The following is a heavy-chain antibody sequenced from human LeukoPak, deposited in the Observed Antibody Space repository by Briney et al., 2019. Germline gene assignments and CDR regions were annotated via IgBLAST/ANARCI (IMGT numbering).Heavy chain of an antibody. V-gene: IGHV4-34*01. CDR3: ARGRGYGCPFYYYGMDV. CDR2: INHSGST. J-gene: IGHJ6*02. Sequence: SETLSLTCAVYGGSFSGYYWSWIRQPPGKGLEWIGEINHSGSTNYNPSLKSRVTISVDTSKNQFSLKLSSVTAADTAVYYCARGRGYGCPFYYYGMDVWGQGPTVTASS. D-gene: IGHD5-18*01. CDR1: GGSFSGYY.